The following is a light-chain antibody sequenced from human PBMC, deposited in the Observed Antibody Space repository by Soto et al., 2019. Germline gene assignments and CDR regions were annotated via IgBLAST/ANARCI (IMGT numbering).Light chain of an antibody. Sequence: QSALTQPASVSGSPGQSITISCTGTSSDVGGYNYVSWYQQPPDKAPKLMIYDVSNRPSGVSNRSSGSKSGNTASLTISGLQAEDEADYYCSSYTSSDVVIFGGGTKLTVL. CDR2: DVS. CDR3: SSYTSSDVVI. V-gene: IGLV2-14*01. J-gene: IGLJ2*01. CDR1: SSDVGGYNY.